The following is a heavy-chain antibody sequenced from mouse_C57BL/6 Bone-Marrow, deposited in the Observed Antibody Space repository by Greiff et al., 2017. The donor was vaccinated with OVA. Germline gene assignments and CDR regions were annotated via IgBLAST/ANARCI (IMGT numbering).Heavy chain of an antibody. J-gene: IGHJ2*01. CDR3: TRGDWDYFDY. CDR1: GYTFTDYY. Sequence: QVQLQQSGPELVKPGASVKISCKASGYTFTDYYINWVKQRPGQGLEWIGWIYPGSGNTKYNEKFKDKATLTVDTSSSTAYMQLSSLTSDDSAVYFRTRGDWDYFDYWGQGTTLTVSS. D-gene: IGHD4-1*01. V-gene: IGHV1-84*01. CDR2: IYPGSGNT.